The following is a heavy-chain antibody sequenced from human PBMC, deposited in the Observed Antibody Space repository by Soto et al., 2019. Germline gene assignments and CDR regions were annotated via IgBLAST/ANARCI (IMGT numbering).Heavy chain of an antibody. CDR2: IYSGGST. J-gene: IGHJ4*02. CDR1: GFTVSSNY. D-gene: IGHD2-15*01. Sequence: EVQLVESGGGLIQPGGSLRLSCEASGFTVSSNYMSWVRQAPGKGLEWVSFIYSGGSTYYADSVKGRFTISRDNSKNTLYLQMNSLRVEDTDVYYCAKAKGYSSGGYFDYWGQGTLAPVSS. CDR3: AKAKGYSSGGYFDY. V-gene: IGHV3-53*01.